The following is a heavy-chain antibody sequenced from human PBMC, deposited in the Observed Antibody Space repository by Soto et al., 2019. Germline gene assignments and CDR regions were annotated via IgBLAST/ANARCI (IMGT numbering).Heavy chain of an antibody. J-gene: IGHJ6*02. CDR3: AKDYYYDSSGYYISYYYYGMDV. Sequence: GGSLRLSCAASGFTFSSYGMHWVRQAPGKGLEWVAVISYDGSNKYYADSVKGRFTISRDNSKNTLYLQMNSLRAEDTAGYYCAKDYYYDSSGYYISYYYYGMDVWGQGTTVTVSS. D-gene: IGHD3-22*01. CDR2: ISYDGSNK. CDR1: GFTFSSYG. V-gene: IGHV3-30*18.